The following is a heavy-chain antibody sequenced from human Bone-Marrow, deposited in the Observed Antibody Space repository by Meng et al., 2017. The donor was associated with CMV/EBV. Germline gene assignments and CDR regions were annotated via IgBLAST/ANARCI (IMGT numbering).Heavy chain of an antibody. CDR1: GFTFSNYA. CDR2: MSFDGNNK. V-gene: IGHV3-30*04. D-gene: IGHD5-24*01. Sequence: GGSLKLSCAASGFTFSNYAMHWVRQAPGKGLEWVALMSFDGNNKYYADSVKGRFTISRDTSKNTLYLQMNSLRAEDTAVYYCARDPPPEMATNRGFDYWGQGTLVTVSS. CDR3: ARDPPPEMATNRGFDY. J-gene: IGHJ4*02.